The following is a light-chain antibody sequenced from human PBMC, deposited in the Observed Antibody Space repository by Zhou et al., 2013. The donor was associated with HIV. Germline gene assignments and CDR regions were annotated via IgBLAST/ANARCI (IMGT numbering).Light chain of an antibody. Sequence: EIVLTQSPATLSLSPGERATLSCRASQSVRSFLAWYQQKPGQTPRVLIYDASNRATGVPARFSGSGSGTDFTLTISSLEPEDFAVYYCQQSSNWPPVSFGQGTKLEIK. V-gene: IGKV3-11*01. CDR2: DAS. CDR3: QQSSNWPPVS. CDR1: QSVRSF. J-gene: IGKJ2*03.